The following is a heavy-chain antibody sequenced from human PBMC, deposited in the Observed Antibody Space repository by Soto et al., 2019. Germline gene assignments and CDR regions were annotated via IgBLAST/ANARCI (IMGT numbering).Heavy chain of an antibody. CDR1: GFTFSSYA. CDR3: AKGVPGIAVAGTGYFQH. D-gene: IGHD6-19*01. CDR2: ISGSGDST. Sequence: PGGSLRLSCAASGFTFSSYAMSWVRQAPGKGLEWVSGISGSGDSTYYADSVKGRFTISRDNSKNTLYLQMNSLRAEDTAVYYCAKGVPGIAVAGTGYFQHWGQGTLVTGLL. V-gene: IGHV3-23*01. J-gene: IGHJ1*01.